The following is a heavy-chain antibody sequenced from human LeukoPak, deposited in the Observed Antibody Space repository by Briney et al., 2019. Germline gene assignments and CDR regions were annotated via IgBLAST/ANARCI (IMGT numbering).Heavy chain of an antibody. D-gene: IGHD6-19*01. CDR2: ISGSSSTI. CDR1: GFTFSSYS. J-gene: IGHJ5*01. Sequence: PGGSLRLSCAASGFTFSSYSMNWVRQAPGKGLEWVSYISGSSSTIYYADSVKGRFTISRDNAKNSLYLQMNSLRAEDTAVYYCARDPRPYSSGWFDYWGQGTLVTVSS. V-gene: IGHV3-48*04. CDR3: ARDPRPYSSGWFDY.